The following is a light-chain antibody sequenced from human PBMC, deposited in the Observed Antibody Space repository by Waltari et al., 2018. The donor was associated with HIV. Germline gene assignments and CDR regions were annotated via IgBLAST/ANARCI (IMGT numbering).Light chain of an antibody. CDR1: SSNIGNNY. Sequence: QSVLTQPPSVSAAPGQKVTISCSGSSSNIGNNYVSWYQQLPGTAPKLPIYENIKRPSGIPDRFSGSKSGTSATLGITGLQTGDEADYYCGTWDSSLSAPWVCGGGTKLTVL. CDR3: GTWDSSLSAPWV. J-gene: IGLJ3*02. CDR2: ENI. V-gene: IGLV1-51*01.